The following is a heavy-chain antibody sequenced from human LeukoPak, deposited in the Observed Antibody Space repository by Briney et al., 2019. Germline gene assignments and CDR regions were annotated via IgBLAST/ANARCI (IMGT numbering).Heavy chain of an antibody. CDR1: GYTFTSYG. J-gene: IGHJ6*03. CDR2: ISAYNGNT. D-gene: IGHD3-10*01. V-gene: IGHV1-18*01. CDR3: ARVRVVFYYGSGSYYMDV. Sequence: ASVKVSCKASGYTFTSYGISWVRQAPGQGLEWMGWISAYNGNTNYAQKLQGRVTMTTDTSTSTAYMELRSLRSDDTAVYYCARVRVVFYYGSGSYYMDVWGKGTTVTISS.